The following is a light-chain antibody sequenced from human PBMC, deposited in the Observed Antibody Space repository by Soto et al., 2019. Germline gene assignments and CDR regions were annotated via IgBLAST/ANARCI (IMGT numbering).Light chain of an antibody. V-gene: IGLV2-23*02. CDR3: CSYAGSSTHYV. Sequence: QSALTQPASVSGSPGQSITISCTGTSSDVGYYNLVSWYQQHPGKAPKLIIYEVSKRPSGFSNRFSGSKSGNTASLTISGLQAEDEADYYCCSYAGSSTHYVFGTGTKVTV. J-gene: IGLJ1*01. CDR1: SSDVGYYNL. CDR2: EVS.